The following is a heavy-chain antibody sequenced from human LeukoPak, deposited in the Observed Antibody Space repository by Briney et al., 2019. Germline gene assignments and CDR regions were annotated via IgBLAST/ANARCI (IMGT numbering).Heavy chain of an antibody. D-gene: IGHD3-22*01. CDR3: ARTTYYYDSSGYYLFDY. CDR2: IYYSGST. CDR1: GGSFSSGSYY. J-gene: IGHJ4*02. Sequence: PSETLSLTCTVSGGSFSSGSYYWSWIRQPPGKGLEWIGYIYYSGSTNYNPSLKSRVTISVDTSKNQFSLKLSSVTAADTAVYYCARTTYYYDSSGYYLFDYWGQGTLVTVSS. V-gene: IGHV4-61*01.